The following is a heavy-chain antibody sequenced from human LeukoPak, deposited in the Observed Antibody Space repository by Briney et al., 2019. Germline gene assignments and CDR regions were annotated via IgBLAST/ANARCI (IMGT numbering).Heavy chain of an antibody. J-gene: IGHJ6*02. CDR2: ISSSSSYI. CDR3: ARGPPLGITMVRGVITPRGMDV. Sequence: GRSLRLSCAASGFTFSSYSMNWVRQAPGKGLEWVSSISSSSSYIYYADSVKGRFTISRDNAKNSLYPQMNSLRAEDTAVYYCARGPPLGITMVRGVITPRGMDVWGQGTTVTVSS. V-gene: IGHV3-21*01. CDR1: GFTFSSYS. D-gene: IGHD3-10*01.